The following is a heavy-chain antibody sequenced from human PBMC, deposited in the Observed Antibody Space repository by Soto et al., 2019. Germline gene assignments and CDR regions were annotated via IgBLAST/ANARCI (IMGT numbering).Heavy chain of an antibody. CDR1: GGSISSYD. CDR2: IYYSGST. CDR3: ARGVPVRFDY. D-gene: IGHD4-17*01. Sequence: PSETLSLTCTVSGGSISSYDLSWIRQPPGKGLEWIGYIYYSGSTNYNPSLKSRVTISVDRSKNQFSLKLSSVTAADTAVYYCARGVPVRFDYWGQGTLVTV. J-gene: IGHJ4*02. V-gene: IGHV4-59*12.